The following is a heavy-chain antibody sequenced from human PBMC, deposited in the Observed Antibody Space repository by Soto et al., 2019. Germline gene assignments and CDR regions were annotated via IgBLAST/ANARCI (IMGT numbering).Heavy chain of an antibody. V-gene: IGHV1-8*01. CDR3: ARATRPIPGRYFH. Sequence: ASVKVSCKASGYTFTSYDINWARQATGQGLEWMGWMNPNSGNTGYAQKFQGRVTMTRNTSISTAYMELSSLRSEDTAVYYCARATRPIPGRYFHWGQGTLVTVSS. D-gene: IGHD1-26*01. J-gene: IGHJ4*02. CDR2: MNPNSGNT. CDR1: GYTFTSYD.